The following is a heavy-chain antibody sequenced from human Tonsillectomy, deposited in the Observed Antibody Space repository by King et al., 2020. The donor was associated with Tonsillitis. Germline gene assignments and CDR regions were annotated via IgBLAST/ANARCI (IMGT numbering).Heavy chain of an antibody. V-gene: IGHV4-39*01. CDR3: ARQPYYMDV. CDR2: IFYSGGT. CDR1: GGSISSKTYY. Sequence: QLQESGPGLVKPSETLSLTCTVSGGSISSKTYYWGWIRQPPGKGLGWIGTIFYSGGTYSNPSLKSRVTLSVYTSKNQFSLELTAVTAADTAVYYCARQPYYMDVWGKGTTVTVSS. J-gene: IGHJ6*03.